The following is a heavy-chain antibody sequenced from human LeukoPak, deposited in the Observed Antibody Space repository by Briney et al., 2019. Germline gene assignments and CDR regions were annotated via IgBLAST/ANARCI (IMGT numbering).Heavy chain of an antibody. CDR2: IFYVGST. CDR1: GGSISSSSYY. CDR3: ARRRGGAAHRPGGGYYYYMDV. D-gene: IGHD6-6*01. V-gene: IGHV4-39*01. J-gene: IGHJ6*03. Sequence: SETLSLTCTVSGGSISSSSYYWGWIRQPPGKGLEWVGSIFYVGSTYYNPSLKSRVTISVDTSKNQFSLKLSSVTAADTALYYCARRRGGAAHRPGGGYYYYMDVWGKGTTVTVSS.